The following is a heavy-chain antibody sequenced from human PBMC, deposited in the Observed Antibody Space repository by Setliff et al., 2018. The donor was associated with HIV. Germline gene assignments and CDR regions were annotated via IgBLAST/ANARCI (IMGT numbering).Heavy chain of an antibody. CDR1: GGTFNNYA. J-gene: IGHJ4*02. V-gene: IGHV1-69*10. CDR3: AKDYGDY. CDR2: IIPILGIA. D-gene: IGHD3-10*01. Sequence: SGKVSCKASGGTFNNYAITWVRQAPGQGLEWMGGIIPILGIANYAQRFQGRVTITADKSTSTAYMELSSLSSEDTAVYYCAKDYGDYWGQGTRVTVSS.